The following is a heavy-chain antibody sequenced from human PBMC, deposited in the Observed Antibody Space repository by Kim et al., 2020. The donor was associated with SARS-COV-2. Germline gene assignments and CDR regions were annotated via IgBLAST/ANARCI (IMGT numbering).Heavy chain of an antibody. D-gene: IGHD4-4*01. J-gene: IGHJ4*02. CDR1: GFTFSSYG. CDR2: IWYDGSNK. Sequence: GGSLRLSCAASGFTFSSYGMHWVRQAPGKGLEWVAVIWYDGSNKYYADSVKGRFTISRDNSKNTLYLQMNSLRAEDTAVYYCAREAPGTTVTRHFDYWGQGTLVTVSS. V-gene: IGHV3-33*01. CDR3: AREAPGTTVTRHFDY.